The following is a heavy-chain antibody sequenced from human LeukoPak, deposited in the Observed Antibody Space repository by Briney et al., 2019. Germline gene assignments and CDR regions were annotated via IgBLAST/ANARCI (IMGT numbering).Heavy chain of an antibody. CDR1: GGSSSSYY. CDR3: ARSQDYYDSSIGWFDP. J-gene: IGHJ5*02. CDR2: IYYSRSA. V-gene: IGHV4-59*01. Sequence: SETLSLTCTGSGGSSSSYYWSWIRQPPGNGLEGIGNIYYSRSANYNPSLKRRVIISVDTSKNQFTVKLSSVTAADKAVYYCARSQDYYDSSIGWFDPWGQGTLVTVSS. D-gene: IGHD3-22*01.